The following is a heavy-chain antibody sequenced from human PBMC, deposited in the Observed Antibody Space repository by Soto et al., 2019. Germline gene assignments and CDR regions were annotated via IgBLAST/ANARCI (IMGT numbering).Heavy chain of an antibody. CDR1: GDSITRSGFF. Sequence: QLQLQESGPGLVKPSETLTLTCSVSGDSITRSGFFWSWVRQPPGQGLEWIATILYSGTTYYSPSPKSRVTISMDTSKNQFSLRLGSVTAADTAVYYCARRVYSGSGRDYFDYWGQGSLVTVSS. CDR2: ILYSGTT. D-gene: IGHD1-26*01. CDR3: ARRVYSGSGRDYFDY. J-gene: IGHJ4*02. V-gene: IGHV4-39*01.